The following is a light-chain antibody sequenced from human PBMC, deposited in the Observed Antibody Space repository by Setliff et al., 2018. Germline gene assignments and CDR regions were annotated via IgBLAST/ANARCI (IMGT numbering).Light chain of an antibody. V-gene: IGLV2-14*01. Sequence: QSALTQPPSASGSPGQSVTIPCTGTSSDVGGYNFVSWYQQHPGKAPKLMIYDVNERPSGVSNRFSGSKSGNTASLTISGLQAEDEADYYCSSYTTTSTVVIGGGTKVTVL. CDR3: SSYTTTSTVV. CDR1: SSDVGGYNF. CDR2: DVN. J-gene: IGLJ2*01.